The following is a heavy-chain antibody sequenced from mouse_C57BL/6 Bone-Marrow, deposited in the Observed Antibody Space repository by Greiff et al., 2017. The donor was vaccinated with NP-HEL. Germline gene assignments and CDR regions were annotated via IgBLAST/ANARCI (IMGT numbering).Heavy chain of an antibody. V-gene: IGHV1-82*01. CDR3: ATSYSTYYFDY. Sequence: QVQLQQSGPELVKPGASVKISCKASGYAFSSSWMNWVKQRPGKGLEWIGRIYPGDGDTNYNGKFKGKATLTADKSSSTAYMQLSSLTSEDSAVYFCATSYSTYYFDYWGQGTTLTVSS. D-gene: IGHD2-10*01. J-gene: IGHJ2*01. CDR2: IYPGDGDT. CDR1: GYAFSSSW.